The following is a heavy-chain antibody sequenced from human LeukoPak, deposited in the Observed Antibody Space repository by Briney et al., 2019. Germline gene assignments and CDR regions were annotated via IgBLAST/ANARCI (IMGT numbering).Heavy chain of an antibody. CDR1: GFTFDDYA. CDR3: AKEDYSSSWYALDY. D-gene: IGHD6-13*01. J-gene: IGHJ4*02. Sequence: GGSVTLSCAASGFTFDDYAILWPRQGPGKGLEWVSLISGDGGSIYYADSVKGRFTISRDNSKNSLYLQMHSLRTEDTALYYCAKEDYSSSWYALDYWGQGTLVTVSS. V-gene: IGHV3-43*02. CDR2: ISGDGGSI.